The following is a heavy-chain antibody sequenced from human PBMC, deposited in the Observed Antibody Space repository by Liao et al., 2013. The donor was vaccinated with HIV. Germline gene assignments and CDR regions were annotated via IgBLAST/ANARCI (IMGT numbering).Heavy chain of an antibody. CDR2: IHDSGSP. CDR3: AKDPQGERADAFDI. V-gene: IGHV4-39*07. J-gene: IGHJ3*02. Sequence: QLQLQDSGPGLVKPSETLSLNCSVSGASMTNSIYYWAWIRQSPGKGLEWIASIHDSGSPYYNPSLKSRVTLSVDASKNHFSLKLTSVTAADTAIYYCAKDPQGERADAFDIWSQGTMVTVSS. CDR1: GASMTNSIYY. D-gene: IGHD5-24*01.